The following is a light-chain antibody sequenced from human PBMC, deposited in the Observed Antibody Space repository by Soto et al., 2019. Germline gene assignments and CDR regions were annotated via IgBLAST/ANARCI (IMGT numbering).Light chain of an antibody. CDR2: EVS. J-gene: IGLJ2*01. V-gene: IGLV2-14*01. CDR1: RSDVGTSNS. CDR3: CSYTSSATLV. Sequence: QSALTQPASVSGSPGQSITISCTGTRSDVGTSNSVSWYQQHAGKAPKLMIYEVSNRPSGVSNRFSGSKSVYTASLTISGLQAEDEADYYCCSYTSSATLVFGGGTKVT.